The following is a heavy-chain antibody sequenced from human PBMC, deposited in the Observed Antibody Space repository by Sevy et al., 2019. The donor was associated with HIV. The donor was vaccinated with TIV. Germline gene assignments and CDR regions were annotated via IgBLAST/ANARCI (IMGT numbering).Heavy chain of an antibody. J-gene: IGHJ4*02. Sequence: ASVKVSCKASGYTFTSYAMNWVRQAPGQGLEWMGWINTNTGNPTYAQGFTGRFVFSLDTSVSTAYVQISSLKAEDTAVYYCARGNGYYSDSSGYYSRFDYWGQGTLVTVSS. CDR3: ARGNGYYSDSSGYYSRFDY. V-gene: IGHV7-4-1*02. CDR2: INTNTGNP. D-gene: IGHD3-22*01. CDR1: GYTFTSYA.